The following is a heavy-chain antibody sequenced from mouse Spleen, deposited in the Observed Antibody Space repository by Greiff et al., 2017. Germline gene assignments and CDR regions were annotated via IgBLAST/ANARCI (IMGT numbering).Heavy chain of an antibody. CDR2: IHPNSGST. CDR1: GYTFTSYW. CDR3: ARRKLTGTDWYFDV. J-gene: IGHJ1*03. V-gene: IGHV1-64*01. Sequence: VQLQQSGAELVKPGASVKLSCKASGYTFTSYWMHWVKQRPGQGLEWIGMIHPNSGSTNYNEKFKSKATLTVDKSSSTAYMQLSSLTSEDSAVYYCARRKLTGTDWYFDVWGTGTTVTVSS. D-gene: IGHD4-1*01.